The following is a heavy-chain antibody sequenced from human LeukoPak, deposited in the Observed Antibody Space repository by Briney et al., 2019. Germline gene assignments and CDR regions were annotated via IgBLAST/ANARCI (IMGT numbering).Heavy chain of an antibody. V-gene: IGHV3-23*01. CDR2: ISGSGGST. J-gene: IGHJ4*02. CDR1: GFTFGDYA. Sequence: GGSLRLSCTASGFTFGDYAMSWVRQAPGKGLEWVSAISGSGGSTYYADSVKGRFTISRDNSKNTLYLQMNSLRAEDTAVYYCAKETVAGPFDYWGQGTLVTVSS. CDR3: AKETVAGPFDY. D-gene: IGHD6-19*01.